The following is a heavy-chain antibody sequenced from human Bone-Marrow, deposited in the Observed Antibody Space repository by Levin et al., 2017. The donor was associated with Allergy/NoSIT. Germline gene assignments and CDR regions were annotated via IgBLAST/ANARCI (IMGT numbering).Heavy chain of an antibody. D-gene: IGHD3-10*01. CDR2: IYHIGST. CDR1: GDSISSSY. Sequence: SQTLSLTCIVSGDSISSSYWSWIRQPPGKGLEWIGYIYHIGSTNYNPSLKSRVTISLDTSKNQFSLKLSSVTAADTAAYYCARVFLYASGSYLHAFDIWGQGTMVTVSS. J-gene: IGHJ3*02. CDR3: ARVFLYASGSYLHAFDI. V-gene: IGHV4-59*01.